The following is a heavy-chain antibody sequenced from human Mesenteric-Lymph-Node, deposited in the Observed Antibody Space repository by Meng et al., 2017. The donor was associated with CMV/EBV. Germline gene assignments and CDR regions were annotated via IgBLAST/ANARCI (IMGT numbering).Heavy chain of an antibody. CDR3: AKRPGQWLDLTFDY. V-gene: IGHV3-23*01. J-gene: IGHJ4*02. CDR1: GFTFSHYA. D-gene: IGHD6-19*01. Sequence: GESLKISCVASGFTFSHYAMSWVRQAPGKGLEWVSSISGSGGNTYYADSMEGRFTISRDNSKDTLYLQMNSLRAEDTAIYYCAKRPGQWLDLTFDYWGQGALVTVSS. CDR2: ISGSGGNT.